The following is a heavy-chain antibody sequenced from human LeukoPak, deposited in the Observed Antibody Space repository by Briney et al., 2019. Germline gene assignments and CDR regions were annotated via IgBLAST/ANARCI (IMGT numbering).Heavy chain of an antibody. V-gene: IGHV1-69*04. CDR1: GGTFSSYA. CDR2: IIPILGIA. CDR3: ARDPSDCSSTSCYDNWFDP. Sequence: SVKVSCKASGGTFSSYAISWVRQAPGQGLGWMGRIIPILGIANYAQKFQGRVTITADKSTSTAYMELSSLRSEDTAVYYCARDPSDCSSTSCYDNWFDPWGQGTLVTVSS. J-gene: IGHJ5*02. D-gene: IGHD2-2*01.